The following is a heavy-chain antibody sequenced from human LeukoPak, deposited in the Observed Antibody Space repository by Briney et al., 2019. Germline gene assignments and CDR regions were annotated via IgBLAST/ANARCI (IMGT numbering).Heavy chain of an antibody. CDR2: TTGLGDNT. V-gene: IGHV3-23*01. J-gene: IGHJ3*02. D-gene: IGHD7-27*01. Sequence: GGSLRLSCAASGFFFSDSAMAWVRQAPGKGLEWVSTTTGLGDNTHYADSVKGRFTFFRDNSKNTLYLQMNSLRAEDTAVYYCAREGPNWGFVDDAFDIWGQGTMVTVSS. CDR1: GFFFSDSA. CDR3: AREGPNWGFVDDAFDI.